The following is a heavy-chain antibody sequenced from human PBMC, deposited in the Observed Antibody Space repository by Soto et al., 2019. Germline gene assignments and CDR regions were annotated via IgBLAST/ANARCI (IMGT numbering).Heavy chain of an antibody. CDR2: IIPIFGTA. CDR1: GGTFSSYA. V-gene: IGHV1-69*13. D-gene: IGHD3-3*01. CDR3: ARDPGWSGYYSDYYYYYGMDV. Sequence: GASVKVSCKASGGTFSSYAISWVRQAPGQGLEWMGGIIPIFGTANYAQKFQGRVTITADESTSTAYMELSSLRSEDTAVYYCARDPGWSGYYSDYYYYYGMDVWGQGTTVTVSS. J-gene: IGHJ6*02.